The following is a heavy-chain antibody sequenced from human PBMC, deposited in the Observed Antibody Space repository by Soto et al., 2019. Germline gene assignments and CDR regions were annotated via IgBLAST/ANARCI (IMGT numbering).Heavy chain of an antibody. Sequence: QVQLQESAPGLVKPSETLSLTCIVSGDSVTSGSYYWTWLRQPPGKGLEWIGYISYTGRTKYNPSLQGRVTISVDTSKNDFSLNLSSVTAADTAVYFCARGWGLLPYYVMNVWGHGTAVTVSS. V-gene: IGHV4-61*03. J-gene: IGHJ6*02. CDR2: ISYTGRT. CDR1: GDSVTSGSYY. CDR3: ARGWGLLPYYVMNV. D-gene: IGHD2-21*02.